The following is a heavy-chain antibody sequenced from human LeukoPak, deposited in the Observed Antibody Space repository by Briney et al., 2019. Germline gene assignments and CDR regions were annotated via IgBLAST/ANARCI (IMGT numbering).Heavy chain of an antibody. J-gene: IGHJ4*02. D-gene: IGHD3-16*02. CDR3: ARLRDYVWGSYRNY. CDR2: IYHSGST. Sequence: SETLSLTCAVSGYSISSGYYWCWIRQPPGKGLEWIGSIYHSGSTYYNPSLKSRVTIPVDTSKNQFSLKLSSVTAADTAVYYCARLRDYVWGSYRNYWGQGTLVTVSS. V-gene: IGHV4-38-2*01. CDR1: GYSISSGYY.